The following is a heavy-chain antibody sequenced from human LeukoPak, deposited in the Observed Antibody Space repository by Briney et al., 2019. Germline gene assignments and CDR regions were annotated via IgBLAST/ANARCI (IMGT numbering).Heavy chain of an antibody. CDR3: ARDHRKSRIVFFGAAAAKLYNWFDP. J-gene: IGHJ5*02. D-gene: IGHD6-13*01. Sequence: GGSLRLSCAASGYIFSSCGMHWVRQAPGKGLEWVSYISSSSSTIYYADSVKGRFTISRDNAKNSLYLQMNSLRAEDTAVYYCARDHRKSRIVFFGAAAAKLYNWFDPWGQGTLVTVSS. CDR1: GYIFSSCG. V-gene: IGHV3-48*01. CDR2: ISSSSSTI.